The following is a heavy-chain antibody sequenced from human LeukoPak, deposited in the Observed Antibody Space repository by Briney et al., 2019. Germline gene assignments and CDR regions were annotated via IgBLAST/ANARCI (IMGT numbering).Heavy chain of an antibody. CDR3: ARNYYDSSGYYPLMGY. CDR1: GYTFTSYY. CDR2: INPSGGST. Sequence: ASVKVSCKASGYTFTSYYMHWVRQAPGQGLEWMGVINPSGGSTSYAQKFQGRVTMTRDMSTSTVYMELSSLRSEDTAVYYCARNYYDSSGYYPLMGYWGQGTLVTVSS. D-gene: IGHD3-22*01. J-gene: IGHJ4*02. V-gene: IGHV1-46*01.